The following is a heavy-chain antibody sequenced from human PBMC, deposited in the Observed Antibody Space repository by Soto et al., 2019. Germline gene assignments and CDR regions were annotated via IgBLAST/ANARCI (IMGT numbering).Heavy chain of an antibody. CDR3: AKADPNSSSWLGGYYYYGMDV. J-gene: IGHJ6*02. V-gene: IGHV3-23*01. D-gene: IGHD6-13*01. CDR2: ISGSGGST. CDR1: GFTFSSYA. Sequence: GGSLRLSCAASGFTFSSYAMSWVRQAPGKGLEWVSAISGSGGSTYYADSVKGRFTISRDNSKNTLYLQMNSLRAEDTAVYYCAKADPNSSSWLGGYYYYGMDVWGQGTTVTVSS.